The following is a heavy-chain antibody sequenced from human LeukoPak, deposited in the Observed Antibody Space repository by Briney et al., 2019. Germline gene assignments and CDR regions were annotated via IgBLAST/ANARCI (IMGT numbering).Heavy chain of an antibody. J-gene: IGHJ4*02. CDR3: ATPLDYHDSSGFHQGGD. CDR2: IKEDGSKK. Sequence: GGSLRLSCAASGFTFSSYGMHWVRQAPGKGLEWVANIKEDGSKKNYVDSVRGRFTISRDNAKNVLYLQMSNLRAEDTAVYHCATPLDYHDSSGFHQGGDWGQGTLVTVSS. V-gene: IGHV3-7*03. D-gene: IGHD3-22*01. CDR1: GFTFSSYG.